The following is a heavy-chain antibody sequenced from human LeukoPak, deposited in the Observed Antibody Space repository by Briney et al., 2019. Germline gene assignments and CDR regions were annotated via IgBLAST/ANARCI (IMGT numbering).Heavy chain of an antibody. V-gene: IGHV1-24*01. J-gene: IGHJ6*04. CDR2: FYPEDGET. Sequence: ASVKVSCKVSGYTLTELSMHWVRQAPGKGLEGMGGFYPEDGETIYAQKFQGRVTITEDTSTDTAYMELSSLRSEDTAVYYCATSGSHPSLYYYYGMDVWGKGTTVTVSS. CDR3: ATSGSHPSLYYYYGMDV. D-gene: IGHD2-15*01. CDR1: GYTLTELS.